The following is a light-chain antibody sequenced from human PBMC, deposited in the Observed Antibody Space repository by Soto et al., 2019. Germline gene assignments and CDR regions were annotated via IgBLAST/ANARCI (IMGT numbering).Light chain of an antibody. J-gene: IGKJ2*01. V-gene: IGKV3-20*01. CDR2: GAS. CDR1: QSVSSTY. Sequence: EIVLTPSPGTLSLSPGESATLSCRASQSVSSTYLAWYQQNPGQAPRLLIYGASSRATGIPDRFRGSGSGTDFTLTISSLEPEDFAVYYCQQYGSSSYTFGQGTKLESK. CDR3: QQYGSSSYT.